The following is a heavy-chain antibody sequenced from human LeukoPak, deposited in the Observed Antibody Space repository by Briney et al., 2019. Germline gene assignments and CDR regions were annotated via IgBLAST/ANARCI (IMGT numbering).Heavy chain of an antibody. J-gene: IGHJ4*02. CDR2: INSDGSST. V-gene: IGHV3-74*01. CDR1: GFTFSSYS. CDR3: ARHKVSEQPPTG. Sequence: PGGSLRLSCAASGFTFSSYSMNWVRQAPGKGLVWVSRINSDGSSTSYADSVKGRFTISRDNAKNTLYLQMNSLRAEDTAVYYCARHKVSEQPPTGWGQGTLVTVSS.